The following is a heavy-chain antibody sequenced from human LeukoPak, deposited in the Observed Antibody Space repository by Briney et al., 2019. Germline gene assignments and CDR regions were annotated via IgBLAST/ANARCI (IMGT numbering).Heavy chain of an antibody. V-gene: IGHV4-59*08. D-gene: IGHD2-15*01. CDR1: GGSISSYY. CDR2: IYYSGST. CDR3: ARLLCSGGSCYPGVSYYGMDV. Sequence: SETLSLTCTVSGGSISSYYWSWIRQPPGKGLEWIGYIYYSGSTNYNPSLKSRVTISVDTSKNQFSLKLSSVTAADTAVYYCARLLCSGGSCYPGVSYYGMDVWGQGTTVTVSS. J-gene: IGHJ6*02.